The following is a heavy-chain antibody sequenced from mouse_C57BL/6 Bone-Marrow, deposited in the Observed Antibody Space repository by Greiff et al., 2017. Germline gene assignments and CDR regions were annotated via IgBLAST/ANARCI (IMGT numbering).Heavy chain of an antibody. V-gene: IGHV2-5*01. Sequence: VKLVESGPGLVQPSQSLSITCTVSGFSLTSYGVHWVRQSPGKGLAWLGVIWRGGSTAYNAAFMSRLSITKDNSKSQGFFKMNSLQADDTAIYYSDKSLPWYCDVWGTGTTVTVSS. CDR3: DKSLPWYCDV. CDR2: IWRGGST. D-gene: IGHD1-2*01. CDR1: GFSLTSYG. J-gene: IGHJ1*03.